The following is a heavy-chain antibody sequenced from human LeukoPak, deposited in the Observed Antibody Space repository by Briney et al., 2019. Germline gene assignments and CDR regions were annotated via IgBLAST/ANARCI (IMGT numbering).Heavy chain of an antibody. V-gene: IGHV3-21*01. CDR1: GFTFSSYS. CDR2: ISSSSSYI. Sequence: GGSLRPSCAASGFTFSSYSMNWVRQAPGKGLEWVSSISSSSSYIYYADSVKGRFTISRDNAKNSLYLQMNSLRAEDTAVYYCARTYYYDSSGYYPASYYFDYWGQGTLVTVSS. J-gene: IGHJ4*02. D-gene: IGHD3-22*01. CDR3: ARTYYYDSSGYYPASYYFDY.